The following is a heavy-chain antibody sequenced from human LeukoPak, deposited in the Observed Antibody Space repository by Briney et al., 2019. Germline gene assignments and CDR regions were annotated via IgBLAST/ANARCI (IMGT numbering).Heavy chain of an antibody. CDR1: GFTFSTYA. D-gene: IGHD6-19*01. Sequence: GGSLRLSCSASGFTFSTYAMHWVRQAPGKGLEYVSAISSNGNNTYYADSVKGRFTISRDNSKNTLYLQMTSLRTEDTAVYYCVKDGRGWLVDYRGQGTLVTVSS. CDR3: VKDGRGWLVDY. CDR2: ISSNGNNT. J-gene: IGHJ4*02. V-gene: IGHV3-64D*06.